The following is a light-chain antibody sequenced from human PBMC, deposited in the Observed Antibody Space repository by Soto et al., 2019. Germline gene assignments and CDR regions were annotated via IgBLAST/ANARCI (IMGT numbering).Light chain of an antibody. CDR1: QSITLNY. CDR3: QQYGSSPYT. CDR2: GAS. J-gene: IGKJ2*01. Sequence: ENELTQSPGTLSLFPGERATLSCTASQSITLNYLAWYQQKPGQAPRLLISGASSRATGIPDRFSGSGSGTDFTLTISRLEPEDFAVYYCQQYGSSPYTFGQGTKVESK. V-gene: IGKV3-20*01.